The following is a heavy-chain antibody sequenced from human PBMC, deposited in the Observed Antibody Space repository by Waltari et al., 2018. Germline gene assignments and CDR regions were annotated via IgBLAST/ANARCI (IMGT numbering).Heavy chain of an antibody. Sequence: QVQLQESGPGLVKPSETLSLTCAVSGYSISSGYYWGWIRQPPGKGLEWIGSIYHSGSTYYNPSLKSRVTISVDTSKNQFSLKLSSVTAADTAVYYCAGQGAMVQGRPFDYWGQGTLVTVSS. CDR1: GYSISSGYY. V-gene: IGHV4-38-2*01. CDR3: AGQGAMVQGRPFDY. CDR2: IYHSGST. D-gene: IGHD3-10*01. J-gene: IGHJ4*02.